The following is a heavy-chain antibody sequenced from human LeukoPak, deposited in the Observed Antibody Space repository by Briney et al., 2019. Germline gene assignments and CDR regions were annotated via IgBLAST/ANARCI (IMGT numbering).Heavy chain of an antibody. CDR2: IYTSGST. D-gene: IGHD2-21*02. V-gene: IGHV4-4*07. CDR3: AREWYCGGDYYSSFDY. J-gene: IGHJ4*02. Sequence: ASETLSLTCTVSGGSISSYYWSWIRQPAGKGLEWIGRIYTSGSTNYNPSLKSRVTMSVDTSKNQFSLKLSSVTAADTAVYYCAREWYCGGDYYSSFDYWGQGTLVTVSS. CDR1: GGSISSYY.